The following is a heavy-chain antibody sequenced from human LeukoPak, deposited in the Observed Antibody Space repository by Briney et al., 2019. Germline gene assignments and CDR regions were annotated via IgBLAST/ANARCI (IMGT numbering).Heavy chain of an antibody. CDR2: NNPSDGSA. D-gene: IGHD3-10*01. J-gene: IGHJ6*03. V-gene: IGHV1-46*01. CDR1: GYPFRNYY. CDR3: AREGNYYGSGNYNRDFQYYMDV. Sequence: ASVKVSCKASGYPFRNYYIHWVRQAPGQGLEWMGINNPSDGSASYAQKFPGRVTLTRDMSTTTVYMELSSLRSEDTAVYYCAREGNYYGSGNYNRDFQYYMDVWAKGPRSPSP.